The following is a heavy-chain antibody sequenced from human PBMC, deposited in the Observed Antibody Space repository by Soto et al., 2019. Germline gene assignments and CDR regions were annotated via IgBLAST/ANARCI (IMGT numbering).Heavy chain of an antibody. D-gene: IGHD2-15*01. CDR2: IYYSGST. J-gene: IGHJ4*02. V-gene: IGHV4-30-4*01. CDR3: ARDDGSGWDY. CDR1: GGSISSGDYY. Sequence: PSETLSLTCTVYGGSISSGDYYWSWIRQPPGKGLEWIGYIYYSGSTYYNPSLKSRVTISVDTSKNQFSLKLSSVTAADTAVYYRARDDGSGWDYWGQATLVTVSS.